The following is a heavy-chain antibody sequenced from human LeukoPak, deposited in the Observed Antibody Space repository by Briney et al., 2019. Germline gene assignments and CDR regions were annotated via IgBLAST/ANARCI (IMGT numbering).Heavy chain of an antibody. D-gene: IGHD3-3*01. Sequence: TSETLSLTCTVSGGSISSGSYYWSWIRQPAGKGLEWIGRIYTSGSTNYNPSLKSRVTISVDTSKNQFSLKLSSVTAADTAVYYCARAGGTIFGVVIPNWFDPWGQGTLVTVSS. J-gene: IGHJ5*02. CDR1: GGSISSGSYY. CDR3: ARAGGTIFGVVIPNWFDP. CDR2: IYTSGST. V-gene: IGHV4-61*02.